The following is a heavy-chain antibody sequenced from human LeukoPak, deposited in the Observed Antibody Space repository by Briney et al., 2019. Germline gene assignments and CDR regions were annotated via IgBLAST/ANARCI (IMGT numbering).Heavy chain of an antibody. V-gene: IGHV4-39*01. J-gene: IGHJ3*02. D-gene: IGHD3-22*01. Sequence: PSETLSLTCTVSGGSISSSSYYWGWIRQPPGKGLEWIGSIYYSGSTYYNPSLKSRATISVDTSKNQFSLKLSSVTAADTAVYYCARGRYYYDSSGSIGAFDIWGQGTMVTVSS. CDR3: ARGRYYYDSSGSIGAFDI. CDR1: GGSISSSSYY. CDR2: IYYSGST.